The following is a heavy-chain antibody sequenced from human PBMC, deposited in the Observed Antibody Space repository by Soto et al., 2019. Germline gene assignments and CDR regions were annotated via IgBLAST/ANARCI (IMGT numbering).Heavy chain of an antibody. CDR3: ATTAPGVTMVRGGSWFDP. V-gene: IGHV1-24*01. J-gene: IGHJ5*02. CDR2: FDPEDGET. CDR1: GYTLTELS. D-gene: IGHD3-10*01. Sequence: EAPVKVSCKVSGYTLTELSMHCARHAPGKGLEWMGGFDPEDGETIYAQKFQDRVTMTEDTSTDTAYMGLSSLRSEDTAVYYCATTAPGVTMVRGGSWFDPWGQGTLVTVSS.